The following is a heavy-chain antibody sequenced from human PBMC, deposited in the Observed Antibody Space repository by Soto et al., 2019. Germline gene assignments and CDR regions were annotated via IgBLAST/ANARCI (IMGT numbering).Heavy chain of an antibody. CDR2: ISAYNGNT. CDR3: ARDKIRGVFIGYWFDP. V-gene: IGHV1-18*04. CDR1: GYSFTSYW. Sequence: PGESLKISCKGSGYSFTSYWIGWVRQVPGQGLEWMGWISAYNGNTNYAQKLQGRVTMTTDTSTSTAYMELRSLGSDDTAVYYCARDKIRGVFIGYWFDPWGQGTPVTVSS. J-gene: IGHJ5*02. D-gene: IGHD3-10*01.